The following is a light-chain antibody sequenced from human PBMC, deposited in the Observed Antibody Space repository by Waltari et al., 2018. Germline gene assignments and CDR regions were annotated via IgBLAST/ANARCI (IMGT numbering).Light chain of an antibody. V-gene: IGKV3D-15*01. CDR1: QSVSNN. CDR2: GAS. Sequence: IVMTQSPATLSLSPGERATLSCRASQSVSNNLAWYQQKPGQAPRLLIYGASSRATGIPDRFSGSGSGTDFTLTISSLEPEDVGIYYCLQRSNWPLTFGGGTKVEI. CDR3: LQRSNWPLT. J-gene: IGKJ4*01.